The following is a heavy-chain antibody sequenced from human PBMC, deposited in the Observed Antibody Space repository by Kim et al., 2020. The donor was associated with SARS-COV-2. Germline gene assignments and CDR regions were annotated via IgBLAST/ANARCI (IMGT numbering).Heavy chain of an antibody. CDR2: IIPILGIA. D-gene: IGHD6-13*01. CDR1: GGTFSSYA. CDR3: ATSGGVIAAAVTDAFDI. V-gene: IGHV1-69*04. J-gene: IGHJ3*02. Sequence: SVKVSCKASGGTFSSYAISWVRQAPGQGLEWMGRIIPILGIANYAQKFQGRVTITADKSTSTAYMELSSLRSEDTAVYYCATSGGVIAAAVTDAFDIWGQGTMVTVSS.